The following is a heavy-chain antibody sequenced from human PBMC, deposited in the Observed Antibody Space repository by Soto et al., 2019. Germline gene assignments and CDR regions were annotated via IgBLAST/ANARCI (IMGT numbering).Heavy chain of an antibody. CDR1: GGSISSGDYY. Sequence: NPSETLSLTCTVSGGSISSGDYYWSWIRQPPGKGLEWIGYIYYSGSTYYNPSLKSRVTISVDTSKNQFSLKLSSVTAADTAVYYCARFYYYDSSGYYYVEEFDYWGQGTLVTVSS. CDR2: IYYSGST. D-gene: IGHD3-22*01. J-gene: IGHJ4*02. CDR3: ARFYYYDSSGYYYVEEFDY. V-gene: IGHV4-30-4*01.